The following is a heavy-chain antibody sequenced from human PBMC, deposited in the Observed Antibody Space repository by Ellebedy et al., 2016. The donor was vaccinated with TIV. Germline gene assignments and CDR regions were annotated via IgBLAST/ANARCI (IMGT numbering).Heavy chain of an antibody. V-gene: IGHV4-31*03. J-gene: IGHJ6*02. CDR3: ARDQVVWGGYHGMDV. CDR1: GGSVSDGSTSTTDYY. CDR2: IYHSGTT. Sequence: SETLSLTXTVSGGSVSDGSTSTTDYYWSWIRQHPGKGLEWIGYIYHSGTTYYNPSLKSRVIISVDTSKNQVSLRLRSVTVADTAVYYCARDQVVWGGYHGMDVWGQGTTVTVSS. D-gene: IGHD7-27*01.